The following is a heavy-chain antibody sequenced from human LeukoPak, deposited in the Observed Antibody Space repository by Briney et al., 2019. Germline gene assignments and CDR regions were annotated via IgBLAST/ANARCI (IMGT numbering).Heavy chain of an antibody. CDR2: IIPIFGTA. Sequence: VASVKVSCKASGGTFSSYAISWVRQAPGQGLEWMGGIIPIFGTANYAQKFQGRVTITTDESTSTAYMELSSLRSEDMAVYYCASSFSWSGYYMPSYYYYYMDVWGKGTTVTVSS. V-gene: IGHV1-69*05. D-gene: IGHD3-3*01. J-gene: IGHJ6*03. CDR1: GGTFSSYA. CDR3: ASSFSWSGYYMPSYYYYYMDV.